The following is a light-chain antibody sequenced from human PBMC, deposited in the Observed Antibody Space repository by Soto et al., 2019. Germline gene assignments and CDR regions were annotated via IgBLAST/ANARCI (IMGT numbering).Light chain of an antibody. CDR1: HSVFYSSVTKNY. CDR2: WAS. J-gene: IGKJ1*01. CDR3: QQYDISPRT. V-gene: IGKV4-1*01. Sequence: DIVGSQSKNSLAGSLVERAPIKCKSRHSVFYSSVTKNYLAWYQHKPGQPPKLLIHWASTRESGVPDRFSGSGSGTDFTLTISNIQAADVAVYYCQQYDISPRTFGHG.